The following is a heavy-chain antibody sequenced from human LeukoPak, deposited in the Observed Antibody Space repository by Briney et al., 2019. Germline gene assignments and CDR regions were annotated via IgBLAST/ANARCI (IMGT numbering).Heavy chain of an antibody. Sequence: SETLSLTCTVSGGSISSSYWSWIRQPPGKGLEWIGYIYYSGYTNYSPPLKSRVTISVATSKNQFSLKLTSVTDADTAVYYCAILDPIRPDYWGQGTQVTVSS. V-gene: IGHV4-59*08. CDR3: AILDPIRPDY. CDR1: GGSISSSY. D-gene: IGHD2-21*01. J-gene: IGHJ4*02. CDR2: IYYSGYT.